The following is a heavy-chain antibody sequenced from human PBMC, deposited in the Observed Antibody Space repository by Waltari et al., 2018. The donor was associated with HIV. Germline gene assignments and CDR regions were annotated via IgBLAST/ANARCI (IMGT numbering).Heavy chain of an antibody. CDR2: IIPFSQIP. Sequence: QVPLVQSGPEARKPGSSVKVSCKASGDTFVSYAITWVRQAPGQGLEWMGGIIPFSQIPKHAQKFRGRISITADESTNTAYMELGSLRAEDTAVYYCAGGDSYDRLTGYYDPKGYYHMDVWGKGTTVTVTS. CDR3: AGGDSYDRLTGYYDPKGYYHMDV. D-gene: IGHD3-9*01. J-gene: IGHJ6*03. V-gene: IGHV1-69*01. CDR1: GDTFVSYA.